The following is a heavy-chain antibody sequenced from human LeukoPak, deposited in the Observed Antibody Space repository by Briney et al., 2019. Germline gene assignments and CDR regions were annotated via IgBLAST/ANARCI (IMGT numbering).Heavy chain of an antibody. D-gene: IGHD2-21*02. Sequence: GGSLRLSCAASAFSFSDYWMSWVRQAPGKGLEWVANIKQDGSEEYYVDSVKGRFTISRDNAKNSVYLQMNSLRAEDTAVYYCARVVTGVSLDYFDYWGQGTLVTVSS. J-gene: IGHJ4*02. CDR2: IKQDGSEE. CDR1: AFSFSDYW. V-gene: IGHV3-7*04. CDR3: ARVVTGVSLDYFDY.